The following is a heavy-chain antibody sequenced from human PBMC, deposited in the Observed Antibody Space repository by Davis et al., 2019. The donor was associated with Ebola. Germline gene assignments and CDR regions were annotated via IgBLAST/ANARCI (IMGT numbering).Heavy chain of an antibody. J-gene: IGHJ4*02. CDR2: IYPGDSDT. CDR3: ARLPGVDTTQRGFDY. CDR1: GYSFTNYW. D-gene: IGHD1-1*01. V-gene: IGHV5-51*01. Sequence: KVSCKGSGYSFTNYWIGWVRRMPGKGLEWMGIIYPGDSDTRYSPSLEGQVTISVDKSINTAYLQLSSLKSSDTAIYYCARLPGVDTTQRGFDYWGQGSLVTVSS.